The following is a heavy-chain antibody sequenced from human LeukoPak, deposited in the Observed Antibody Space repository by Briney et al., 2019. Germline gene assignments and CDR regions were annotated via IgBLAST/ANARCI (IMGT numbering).Heavy chain of an antibody. J-gene: IGHJ4*02. CDR3: AKGLGEDSSGPLVDY. CDR1: GFTFSSYG. V-gene: IGHV3-33*06. CDR2: IWYDGSNK. D-gene: IGHD3-22*01. Sequence: GGSLRLSCAASGFTFSSYGMHWVRQAPGKGLEWVAVIWYDGSNKYYADSVKGRFTISRDNSKSTLYLQMNSLRAEDTAVYYCAKGLGEDSSGPLVDYWGQGTLVTVSS.